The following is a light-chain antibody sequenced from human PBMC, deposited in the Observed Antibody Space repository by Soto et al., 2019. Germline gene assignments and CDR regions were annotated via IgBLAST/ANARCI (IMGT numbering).Light chain of an antibody. Sequence: EIVLTQSPGTLSLSPGDRATLSCRASQSLSGDYLAWYQQKPGQAPRLLIYDASRRATDIPARFSGSGFGTDFALTISRLEPADFAVYFCQQYDTFPRTFGQGTKVEIQ. CDR3: QQYDTFPRT. CDR2: DAS. J-gene: IGKJ1*01. CDR1: QSLSGDY. V-gene: IGKV3-20*01.